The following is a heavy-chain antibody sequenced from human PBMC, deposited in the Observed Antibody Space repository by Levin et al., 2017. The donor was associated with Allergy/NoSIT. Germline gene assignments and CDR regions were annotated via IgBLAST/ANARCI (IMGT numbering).Heavy chain of an antibody. Sequence: SETLSLTCAISGDSVSTNSAAWDWIRQSPSRGPEWMGRTYYTSRWYSDYAPSVESRITINADTSKNQFSLQLSSVTPEDTAVYYCAREFIRGSPHYYRYMDVWGKGTAVTVSS. J-gene: IGHJ6*03. CDR2: TYYTSRWYS. CDR1: GDSVSTNSAA. V-gene: IGHV6-1*01. CDR3: AREFIRGSPHYYRYMDV.